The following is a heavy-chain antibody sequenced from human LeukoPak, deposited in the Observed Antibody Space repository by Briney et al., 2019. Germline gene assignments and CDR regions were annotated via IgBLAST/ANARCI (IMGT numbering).Heavy chain of an antibody. CDR1: GFTFSSYT. D-gene: IGHD3-16*01. J-gene: IGHJ5*02. CDR2: ITSSSRDI. CDR3: ARVLHSGEFLPNWFDP. V-gene: IGHV3-21*01. Sequence: GGSLRLSCTASGFTFSSYTMNWVRQAPGKGLEWVSSITSSSRDIYYGDSVKGRFTISRDNAKNSLFLQMTSLRAEDTAMYYCARVLHSGEFLPNWFDPWGQGTLVTVSS.